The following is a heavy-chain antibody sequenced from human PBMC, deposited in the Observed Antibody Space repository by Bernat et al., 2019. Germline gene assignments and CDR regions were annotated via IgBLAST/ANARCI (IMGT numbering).Heavy chain of an antibody. D-gene: IGHD3-22*01. Sequence: QVQLVESGGGVVQPGRSLRLSCAASGFTFSSYGMHWVRQAPGKGLEWVAVISYDGSNKYYADSVKGRFTISRDNSKNTLYLQMNSLRAEDTAVYYCAKDLFYDSSGYSLYTFDIWGQGKMVTVSS. CDR3: AKDLFYDSSGYSLYTFDI. J-gene: IGHJ3*02. CDR2: ISYDGSNK. V-gene: IGHV3-30*18. CDR1: GFTFSSYG.